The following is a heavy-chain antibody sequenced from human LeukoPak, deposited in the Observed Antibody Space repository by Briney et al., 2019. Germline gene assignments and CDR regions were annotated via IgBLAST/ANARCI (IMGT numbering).Heavy chain of an antibody. CDR1: GFTFSNAW. J-gene: IGHJ3*02. CDR3: TTDLSYGDYPGSDAFDI. V-gene: IGHV3-15*01. D-gene: IGHD4-17*01. CDR2: IKSKTDGGTT. Sequence: GGSLRLSCAASGFTFSNAWMSWVRQAPGKGLEWVGRIKSKTDGGTTDYAAPVKGRFTISRDDSKNTLYLQMNSLKTEDTAVYYCTTDLSYGDYPGSDAFDIWGQGTMVTVSS.